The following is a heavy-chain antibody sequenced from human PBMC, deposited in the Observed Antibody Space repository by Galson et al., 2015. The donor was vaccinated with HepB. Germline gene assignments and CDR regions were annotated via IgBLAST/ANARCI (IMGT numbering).Heavy chain of an antibody. J-gene: IGHJ5*02. CDR3: ASDFPMHGYNWNDLSYWFDP. D-gene: IGHD1-1*01. Sequence: ASGYTFTGYYMHWVRQAPGQGLEWMGWINPNSGGTNYAQKFQGRVTMTRDTSISTAYMELSRLRSDDTAVYYCASDFPMHGYNWNDLSYWFDPWGQGTLVTVSS. CDR1: GYTFTGYY. CDR2: INPNSGGT. V-gene: IGHV1-2*02.